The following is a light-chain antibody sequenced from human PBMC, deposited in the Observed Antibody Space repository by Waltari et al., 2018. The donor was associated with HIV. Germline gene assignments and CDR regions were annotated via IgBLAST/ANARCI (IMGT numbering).Light chain of an antibody. J-gene: IGKJ1*01. V-gene: IGKV1-39*01. CDR1: QSISNY. Sequence: DIQMTQSPSSLPASVGDRVTITCRASQSISNYLNWYQQKPVTAPSLLIYGASRLQSGVPSRFSGSGSGTDFTLTISSLQAEDFATYYCQQSYTTPPWTFGQGTKVEI. CDR2: GAS. CDR3: QQSYTTPPWT.